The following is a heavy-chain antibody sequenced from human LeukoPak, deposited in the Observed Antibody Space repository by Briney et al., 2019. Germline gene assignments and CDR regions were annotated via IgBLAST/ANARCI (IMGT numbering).Heavy chain of an antibody. J-gene: IGHJ4*02. CDR2: IIPILGIA. V-gene: IGHV1-69*04. D-gene: IGHD3-22*01. Sequence: GASVKVSCKASGGTFSSYAISWVRQAPGQGLEWMGRIIPILGIANYAQKFQGRVTITADKSTSTAYMELSSLRSEDTAVYYCARDHYYDSSGYYWGQGTLVTVSS. CDR1: GGTFSSYA. CDR3: ARDHYYDSSGYY.